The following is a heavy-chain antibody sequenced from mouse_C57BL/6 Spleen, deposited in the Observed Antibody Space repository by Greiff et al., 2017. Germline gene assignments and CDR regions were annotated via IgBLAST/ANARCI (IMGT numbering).Heavy chain of an antibody. J-gene: IGHJ3*01. CDR2: IDTANGNT. CDR3: ARADDGYGGFAY. Sequence: VQLLQSVAELVRPGASVKLSCTASGFNIKHTYMTWVKQRPEQGLEWIGRIDTANGNTKYAPNFKGKATITADTSTNTAYLQLSSLTSENTSSYYCARADDGYGGFAYWGQGTLVTVSA. V-gene: IGHV14-3*01. CDR1: GFNIKHTY. D-gene: IGHD2-3*01.